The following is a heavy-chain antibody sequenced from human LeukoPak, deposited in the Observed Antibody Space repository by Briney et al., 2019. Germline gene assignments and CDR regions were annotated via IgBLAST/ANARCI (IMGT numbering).Heavy chain of an antibody. V-gene: IGHV1-18*01. J-gene: IGHJ4*02. Sequence: ASVKVSCKASGYTFTSYGISWVRQAPGQGLEWMGWISAYNGNTNYAQKLQGRVTMTTDTSTSTACMELRSLRSDDTAVYYCARDGYCSSTSCYTSDYWGQGTLVTVSS. CDR3: ARDGYCSSTSCYTSDY. CDR1: GYTFTSYG. D-gene: IGHD2-2*02. CDR2: ISAYNGNT.